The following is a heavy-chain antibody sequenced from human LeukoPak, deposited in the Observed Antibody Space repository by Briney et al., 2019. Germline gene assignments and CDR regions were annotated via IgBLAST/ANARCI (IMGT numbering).Heavy chain of an antibody. Sequence: PSETLSLTCTVSGGSISSYYWSWIRQPPGKGLEWIRYIYYSGSTNYNPSLKSRVTISVDTSKNQFSLKLSSVTAADTAVYYCARAIIGSGSYLPFDYWGQGTLVTVSS. CDR2: IYYSGST. J-gene: IGHJ4*02. V-gene: IGHV4-59*01. CDR1: GGSISSYY. CDR3: ARAIIGSGSYLPFDY. D-gene: IGHD3-10*01.